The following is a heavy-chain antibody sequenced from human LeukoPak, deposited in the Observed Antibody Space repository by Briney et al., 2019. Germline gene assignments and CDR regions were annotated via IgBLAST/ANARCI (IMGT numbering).Heavy chain of an antibody. CDR2: IYDSGST. V-gene: IGHV4-59*11. J-gene: IGHJ4*02. Sequence: PSETLSLTCTVSGGSIRSHYWSWTRQPPGKGLEWIGYIYDSGSTNYNPSLKSRVTISVDTSKNHFSLKLSSVTAADTAVYYCARDLGATGYFDYWGQGTLVTVSS. CDR3: ARDLGATGYFDY. CDR1: GGSIRSHY. D-gene: IGHD1-26*01.